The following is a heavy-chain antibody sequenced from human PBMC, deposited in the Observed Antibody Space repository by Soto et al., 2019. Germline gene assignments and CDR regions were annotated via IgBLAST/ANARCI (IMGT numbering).Heavy chain of an antibody. CDR3: ARGPSSLSSSDY. D-gene: IGHD6-6*01. J-gene: IGHJ4*02. Sequence: PGGSLRLSCAASGFTFSSYAMHWVRQAPGKGLEWVAVISYDGSNKYYADSVKGRFTISRDKSKNTLYLQMNSLRAEDTSVYYCARGPSSLSSSDYGGQGTLVTVS. CDR1: GFTFSSYA. V-gene: IGHV3-30-3*01. CDR2: ISYDGSNK.